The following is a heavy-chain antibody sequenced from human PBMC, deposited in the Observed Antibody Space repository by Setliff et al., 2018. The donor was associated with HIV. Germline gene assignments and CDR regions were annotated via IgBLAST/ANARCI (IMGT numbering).Heavy chain of an antibody. J-gene: IGHJ5*02. V-gene: IGHV4-39*01. Sequence: PSETLSLTCTVSGGSISSTSQYWGRIRQPPGRGLGWIGSIHYSGNTYYHPSLRTRVTLSVDTSKNQFSLKLSSVTAADPAVYYWVRHHDSDFSGDPDWFDPWGQGILVTVSS. CDR1: GGSISSTSQY. CDR3: VRHHDSDFSGDPDWFDP. CDR2: IHYSGNT. D-gene: IGHD2-15*01.